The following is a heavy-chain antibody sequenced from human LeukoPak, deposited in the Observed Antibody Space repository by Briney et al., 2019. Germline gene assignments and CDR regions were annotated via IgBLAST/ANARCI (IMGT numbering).Heavy chain of an antibody. CDR1: GFTFSDYY. J-gene: IGHJ3*02. V-gene: IGHV3-11*04. Sequence: GGSLRLSCAASGFTFSDYYMSWIRQAPGKGLEWVSYISSGGSTIYYADSVKGRFTISRDNAKNSLYLQMGSLRAEDMAVYYCARGGDGYNEKGGAFDIWGQGTMVTVSS. CDR3: ARGGDGYNEKGGAFDI. D-gene: IGHD5-24*01. CDR2: ISSGGSTI.